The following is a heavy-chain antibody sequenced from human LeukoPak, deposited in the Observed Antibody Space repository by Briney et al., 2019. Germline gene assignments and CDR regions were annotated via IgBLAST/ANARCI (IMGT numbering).Heavy chain of an antibody. CDR3: ARGYYGSGSYYNRMYYFDY. Sequence: GASVKVSCKASGGTFSSYAISWVRQAPGQGLEWMGGIIPIFGTANYAQKFQGRVTITADESTSTAYMELSSLRSEDTAVYYCARGYYGSGSYYNRMYYFDYWGQGTLVTVSS. D-gene: IGHD3-10*01. V-gene: IGHV1-69*13. CDR2: IIPIFGTA. CDR1: GGTFSSYA. J-gene: IGHJ4*02.